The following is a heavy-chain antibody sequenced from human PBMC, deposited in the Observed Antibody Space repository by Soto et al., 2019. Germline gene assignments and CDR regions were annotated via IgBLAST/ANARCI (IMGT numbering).Heavy chain of an antibody. Sequence: SETLSLTCTVSGGSVSSGSYYWSWIRQPPGKGLEWIGYIYYSGSTNYNPSLKSRVTISVDTSKNQFSLKLSSVTAADTAVYYCARDGDDYAWGQGTLVTVSS. J-gene: IGHJ5*02. CDR3: ARDGDDYA. CDR1: GGSVSSGSYY. V-gene: IGHV4-61*01. CDR2: IYYSGST. D-gene: IGHD4-17*01.